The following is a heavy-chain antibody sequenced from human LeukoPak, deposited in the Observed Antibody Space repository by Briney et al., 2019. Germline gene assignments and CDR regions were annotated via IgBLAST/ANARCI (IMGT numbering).Heavy chain of an antibody. V-gene: IGHV4-4*07. D-gene: IGHD3-22*01. CDR2: IHSSGST. CDR3: ARDTYYYDSSGYWWFDP. J-gene: IGHJ5*02. CDR1: GGSISNYY. Sequence: ASETLSLTCTVSGGSISNYYWSWIRQPAGKGLEWIGRIHSSGSTNYNPSLKSRVTISVDKSKNQFSLRLSSVTAADTAVYYCARDTYYYDSSGYWWFDPWGQGTLVTVSS.